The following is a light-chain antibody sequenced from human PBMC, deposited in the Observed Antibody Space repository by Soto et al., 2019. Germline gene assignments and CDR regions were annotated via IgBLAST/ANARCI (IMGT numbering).Light chain of an antibody. CDR3: SSYAGSDIYV. CDR2: EVS. Sequence: QSALTQPPSASGSPGQSVTISCTGTSSDVGGYNYVSWYQQHPGKAPKFIIYEVSKRPSGVPDRFSGSKSGNTASLTVSGLQAEDEADYYCSSYAGSDIYVFGTGNKVTVL. CDR1: SSDVGGYNY. V-gene: IGLV2-8*01. J-gene: IGLJ1*01.